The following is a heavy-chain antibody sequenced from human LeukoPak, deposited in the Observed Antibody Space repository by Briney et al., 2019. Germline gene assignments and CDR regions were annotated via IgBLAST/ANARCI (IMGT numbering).Heavy chain of an antibody. CDR3: ARGKWGRSGYYYRVGRDAFDI. D-gene: IGHD3-22*01. V-gene: IGHV1-69*05. J-gene: IGHJ3*02. CDR2: IIPIFGTA. Sequence: SVKVSCKASGGTFSSYAISWVRQAPGQGLEWMGGIIPIFGTANYAQKFQGRVAITTDESTSTAYMELSSLRSEDTAVYYCARGKWGRSGYYYRVGRDAFDIWGQGTMVTVSS. CDR1: GGTFSSYA.